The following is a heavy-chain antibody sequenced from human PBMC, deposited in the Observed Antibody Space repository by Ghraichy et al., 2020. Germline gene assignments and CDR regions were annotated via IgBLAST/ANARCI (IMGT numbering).Heavy chain of an antibody. Sequence: GGSLRLSCAAYGFTVSSTYMSWVRQAPGKGLEWVSVIYSGGSTYYADSVKGRFTISRDNSKNTLYLQMNSLRAEDTAVYYCARSIVVVPASPGYYYGMDVWGQGTTVTVSS. CDR1: GFTVSSTY. J-gene: IGHJ6*02. V-gene: IGHV3-53*01. CDR3: ARSIVVVPASPGYYYGMDV. CDR2: IYSGGST. D-gene: IGHD2-2*01.